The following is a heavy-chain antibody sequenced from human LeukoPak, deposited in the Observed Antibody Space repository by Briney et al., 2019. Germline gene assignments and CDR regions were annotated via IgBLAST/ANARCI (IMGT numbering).Heavy chain of an antibody. D-gene: IGHD4-23*01. CDR3: VRGRWNFDY. CDR2: IHNDGSTT. CDR1: GFTFSSYW. J-gene: IGHJ4*02. V-gene: IGHV3-74*01. Sequence: ETGGSLRLSCAASGFTFSSYWMHWVRQAPGKGLVWVSRIHNDGSTTNYADSVKGRFTISRDTAKNTLYLQMNSLRAEDTAVYYCVRGRWNFDYWGQGTLVTVSS.